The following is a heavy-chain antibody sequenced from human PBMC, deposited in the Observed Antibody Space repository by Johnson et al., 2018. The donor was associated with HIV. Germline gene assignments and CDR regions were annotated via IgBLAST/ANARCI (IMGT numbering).Heavy chain of an antibody. CDR3: AKESMSRIVVVVAAAPPTAFDI. CDR2: IYSGGST. D-gene: IGHD2-15*01. Sequence: EQLVESGGRLVQPGRSLRLSCAASGFIFDDYAMHWVRQVPGKGLEWVSVIYSGGSTYYADSVKGRFTISRDNSKNTLYLQMNSLRAEDTAVYYCAKESMSRIVVVVAAAPPTAFDIWGQGTMVTVSS. J-gene: IGHJ3*02. V-gene: IGHV3-66*01. CDR1: GFIFDDYA.